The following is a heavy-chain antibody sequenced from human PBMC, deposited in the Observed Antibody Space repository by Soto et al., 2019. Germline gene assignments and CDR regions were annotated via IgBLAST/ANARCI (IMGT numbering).Heavy chain of an antibody. D-gene: IGHD3-3*01. CDR1: GGSVSSDVYS. CDR2: LSYSGGA. Sequence: SETLSRTCSVSGGSVSSDVYSWSWIRQPPGRELECIGYLSYSGGANYNPSLESRVTISLDTSKTQFSLKLTSVTAADTAMYYCARVVFWRGHYSGRKNYAMDVWGQGTTVTVSS. J-gene: IGHJ6*02. V-gene: IGHV4-61*08. CDR3: ARVVFWRGHYSGRKNYAMDV.